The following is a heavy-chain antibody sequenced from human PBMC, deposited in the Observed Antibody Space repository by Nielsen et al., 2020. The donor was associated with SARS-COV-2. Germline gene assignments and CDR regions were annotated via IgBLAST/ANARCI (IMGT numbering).Heavy chain of an antibody. CDR2: ISSSSSYI. J-gene: IGHJ4*01. D-gene: IGHD3-22*01. Sequence: GESLKISCAASGFTFSSYSMNWVRQAPGKGLEWVSSISSSSSYIYYADSVKGRFTISRDNAKNSLYLQMNSLRAEDTALYYCERVGDYYDSSGYSDYWGQGTLVTVSS. CDR1: GFTFSSYS. CDR3: ERVGDYYDSSGYSDY. V-gene: IGHV3-21*01.